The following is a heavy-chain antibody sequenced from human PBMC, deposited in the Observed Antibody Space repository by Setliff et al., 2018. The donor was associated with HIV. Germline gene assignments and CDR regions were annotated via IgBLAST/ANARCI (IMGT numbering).Heavy chain of an antibody. CDR1: GASITSHY. V-gene: IGHV4-59*11. Sequence: SETLSLTCTVSGASITSHYWSWIRQSPGRELEWIGYIYSTGSTNYNPSLQSRVSISMDASKNKFSLKVTSVTSADTAVYYCAKAAGFYGDYTFDYWGQGNLVTVSS. CDR3: AKAAGFYGDYTFDY. D-gene: IGHD4-17*01. CDR2: IYSTGST. J-gene: IGHJ4*02.